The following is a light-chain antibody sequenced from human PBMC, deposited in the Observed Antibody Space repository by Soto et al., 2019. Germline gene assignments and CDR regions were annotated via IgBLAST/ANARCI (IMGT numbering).Light chain of an antibody. CDR1: QTISSW. CDR2: DAS. CDR3: QEYNSYPWT. V-gene: IGKV1-5*01. J-gene: IGKJ1*01. Sequence: DIQMTQSPSTLSASVGVRVTITCRASQTISSWLAWYQQKPGKAPKLLIYDASSLESGVPSRFSGSGSGTEFTLTISSLQPDDFATYYCQEYNSYPWTFGQGTKVEV.